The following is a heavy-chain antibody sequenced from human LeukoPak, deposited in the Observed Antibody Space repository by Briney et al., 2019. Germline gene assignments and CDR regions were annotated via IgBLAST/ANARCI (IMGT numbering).Heavy chain of an antibody. Sequence: PSETLSLTCAVYGGSFSGYYWSWIRQPPGKGLEWIGEINHSGSTNYNPSLKSRVTISVDTSKNQFSLKLSSVTAADTAVYYCAGATVTTYWFDPWGQGTLVTVSS. J-gene: IGHJ5*02. CDR3: AGATVTTYWFDP. V-gene: IGHV4-34*01. D-gene: IGHD4-17*01. CDR1: GGSFSGYY. CDR2: INHSGST.